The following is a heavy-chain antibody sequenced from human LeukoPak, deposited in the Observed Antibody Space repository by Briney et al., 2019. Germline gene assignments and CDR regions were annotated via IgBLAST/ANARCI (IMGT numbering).Heavy chain of an antibody. CDR3: TRVSTETHFDY. CDR2: IYSGGST. J-gene: IGHJ4*02. V-gene: IGHV3-66*01. Sequence: GGFLRLSCAASGFTVSSNYMSWVRQAPGKGLEWVSVIYSGGSTYYADSVKGRFTISRDNSKNTLYLQMNSLRAEDTAVYYCTRVSTETHFDYWGQGTLVTVSS. CDR1: GFTVSSNY.